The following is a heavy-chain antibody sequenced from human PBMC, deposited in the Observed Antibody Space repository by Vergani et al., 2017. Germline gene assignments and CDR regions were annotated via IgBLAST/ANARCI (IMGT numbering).Heavy chain of an antibody. J-gene: IGHJ3*01. V-gene: IGHV4-61*02. CDR2: IYVSGIT. CDR3: ARDNKQLRPRAFDL. D-gene: IGHD4-23*01. Sequence: QVQLQESGPGLVKPSQTLSLTCTVSGASINNDFYYCHWIRQPAGKGLEWIGRIYVSGITDYNSSLQSRVSMSVDTSKNQFSLTLTSVTAADTAVYYCARDNKQLRPRAFDLWVQGTMVTVSS. CDR1: GASINNDFYY.